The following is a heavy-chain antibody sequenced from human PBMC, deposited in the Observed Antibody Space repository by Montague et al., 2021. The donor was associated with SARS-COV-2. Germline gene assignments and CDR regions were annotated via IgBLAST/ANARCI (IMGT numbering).Heavy chain of an antibody. V-gene: IGHV4-39*07. J-gene: IGHJ6*02. Sequence: SETLSLTCTVSSGAIISSSYYWGWIRQPPGKGLEWIGSIYYSGTTYYNPSLKSRVAISVDTSKNQFSLKLSSVTAADTAVYYCARDTRITMLVGVNRYAMDFWGQGTTVTVSS. CDR2: IYYSGTT. D-gene: IGHD3-22*01. CDR1: SGAIISSSYY. CDR3: ARDTRITMLVGVNRYAMDF.